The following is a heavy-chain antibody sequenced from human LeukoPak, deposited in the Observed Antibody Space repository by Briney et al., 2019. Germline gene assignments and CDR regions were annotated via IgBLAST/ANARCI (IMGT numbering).Heavy chain of an antibody. J-gene: IGHJ4*02. CDR2: INPSGGST. CDR3: ARVAYVDGYIGPNDY. CDR1: GYTFTSYY. Sequence: ASVKVSRKASGYTFTSYYMHWVRQAPGQGLEWMGIINPSGGSTSYAQKFQGRVTVTRDTSTSTVYMELSSLRSEDTAVYYCARVAYVDGYIGPNDYWGQGTLVTVSS. V-gene: IGHV1-46*01. D-gene: IGHD5-24*01.